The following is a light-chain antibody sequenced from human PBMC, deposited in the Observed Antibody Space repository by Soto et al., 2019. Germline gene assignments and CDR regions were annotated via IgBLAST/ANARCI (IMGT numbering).Light chain of an antibody. V-gene: IGKV1-5*03. CDR2: KAS. CDR3: QQYKVYSQT. CDR1: QSISTW. J-gene: IGKJ1*01. Sequence: DIQMTQSPSTLSASVGDRVTITCRASQSISTWLAWYQQEPGKAPKLLIHKASSLQSGVPSRFSGSGSGTDFTLTISSLHPHDFATYYCQQYKVYSQTFGQVTKVDIK.